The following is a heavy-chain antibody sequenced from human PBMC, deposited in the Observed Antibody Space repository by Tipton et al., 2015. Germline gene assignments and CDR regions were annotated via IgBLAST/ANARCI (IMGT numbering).Heavy chain of an antibody. D-gene: IGHD3-10*01. Sequence: TLSLTCTVSGGSISSSSYYWSWIRQPPGKGLEWIGEINHSGSTNYNPSLKSRVTISVDTSKNQFSLKLTSVTAADTAVYYCASLAYRLVTMLRGDFYYYYGMDVWGQGTTVTVSS. CDR1: GGSISSSSYY. CDR3: ASLAYRLVTMLRGDFYYYYGMDV. CDR2: INHSGST. J-gene: IGHJ6*02. V-gene: IGHV4-39*07.